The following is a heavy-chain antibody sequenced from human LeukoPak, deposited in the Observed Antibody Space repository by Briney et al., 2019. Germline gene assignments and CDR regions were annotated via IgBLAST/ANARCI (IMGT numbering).Heavy chain of an antibody. CDR1: GFTFSSYW. D-gene: IGHD2-15*01. CDR3: ARRRVAATRRVAEGGAFDI. J-gene: IGHJ3*02. V-gene: IGHV3-7*01. Sequence: PGGSLRLSCAASGFTFSSYWMSWVRQAPGKGLEWVANIKQDGSEKYYVDSVKGRFTISRDNAKNSLYLQMNSLRAEDTAVYYCARRRVAATRRVAEGGAFDIWGQGTMVTVSS. CDR2: IKQDGSEK.